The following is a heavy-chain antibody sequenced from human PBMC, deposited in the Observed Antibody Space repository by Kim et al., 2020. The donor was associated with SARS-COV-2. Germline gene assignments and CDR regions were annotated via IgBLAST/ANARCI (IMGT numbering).Heavy chain of an antibody. J-gene: IGHJ4*02. CDR1: GGSISSSF. V-gene: IGHV4-4*07. CDR3: ARDQAVSTYFDH. CDR2: IYNSGYS. Sequence: SETLSLTCTVSGGSISSSFWSWIRQPAGKGLEWIGRIYNSGYSDSNPSLKSRVTMSIDTSKYQFSLKLTSVTAADTAVYYCARDQAVSTYFDHWGQGALVTISS.